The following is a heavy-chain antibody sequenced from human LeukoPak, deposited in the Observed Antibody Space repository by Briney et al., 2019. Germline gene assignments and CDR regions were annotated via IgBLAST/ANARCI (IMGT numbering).Heavy chain of an antibody. CDR2: ISGSGGST. D-gene: IGHD3-10*01. CDR1: GFTFSSYA. J-gene: IGHJ4*02. Sequence: GVSLTLSCAASGFTFSSYAMSWVRQGPGKGLEWVSAISGSGGSTYYADSVKGRFTISRDNSKNTLYLQMNSLRAEDTAVYYCAEGELQFDYWGQGTLVTVSS. V-gene: IGHV3-23*01. CDR3: AEGELQFDY.